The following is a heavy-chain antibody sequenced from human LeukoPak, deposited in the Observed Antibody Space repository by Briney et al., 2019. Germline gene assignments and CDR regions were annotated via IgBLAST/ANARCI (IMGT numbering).Heavy chain of an antibody. V-gene: IGHV3-23*01. Sequence: GGSLRPSCAASGFTFSSYAMSWVRQAPGKGLEWVSAISGSGGSTYYADSVKGRFTISRDNSKNTLYLQMTSLRAEDTAVYYCARSHGGYSYGVFFDYWGQGTLVTVSS. CDR1: GFTFSSYA. J-gene: IGHJ4*02. CDR2: ISGSGGST. D-gene: IGHD5-18*01. CDR3: ARSHGGYSYGVFFDY.